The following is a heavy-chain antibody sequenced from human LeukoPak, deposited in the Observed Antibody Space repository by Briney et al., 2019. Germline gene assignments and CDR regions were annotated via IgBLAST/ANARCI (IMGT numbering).Heavy chain of an antibody. V-gene: IGHV3-23*01. Sequence: GGSLRLSCAASGFTFSNHAMSWVRQAPGKGLEWVSPITGRGGSSYYEDSVTGRFTISRDNSKNTLYLQMSSRRAENTAIYSCAKAPRPYWAPWEYWGQGALVTVSS. CDR1: GFTFSNHA. CDR2: ITGRGGSS. J-gene: IGHJ4*02. D-gene: IGHD1-26*01. CDR3: AKAPRPYWAPWEY.